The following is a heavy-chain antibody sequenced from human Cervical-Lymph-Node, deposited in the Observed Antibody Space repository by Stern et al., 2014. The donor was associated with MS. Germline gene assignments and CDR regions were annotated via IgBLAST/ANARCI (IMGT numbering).Heavy chain of an antibody. J-gene: IGHJ6*02. Sequence: QVQLVESGGGVVQPGRSLRLSCAASGFTFSSYGMHWVRQAPGKGLEWVAVISYDGSNKYYADSVKGRFTISRDNSKNTLYLQMNSLRAEDTAVYYCAKSVPVGPIPPYYYYYGMDVWGQGTTVTVSS. CDR1: GFTFSSYG. CDR3: AKSVPVGPIPPYYYYYGMDV. CDR2: ISYDGSNK. V-gene: IGHV3-30*18. D-gene: IGHD1-26*01.